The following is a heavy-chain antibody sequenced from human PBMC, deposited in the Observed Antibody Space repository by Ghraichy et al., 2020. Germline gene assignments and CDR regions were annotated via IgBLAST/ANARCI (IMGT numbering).Heavy chain of an antibody. J-gene: IGHJ4*02. V-gene: IGHV4-34*01. CDR3: ARGIQGRGYSGYGEG. CDR1: GGSFSGYY. CDR2: INHSGST. Sequence: SETLSLTCAVYGGSFSGYYWSWIRQPPGKGLEWIGEINHSGSTNYNPSLKSRVTISVDTSKNQFSLKLSSVTAADTAVYYCARGIQGRGYSGYGEGGGQGTLVTFSS. D-gene: IGHD5-12*01.